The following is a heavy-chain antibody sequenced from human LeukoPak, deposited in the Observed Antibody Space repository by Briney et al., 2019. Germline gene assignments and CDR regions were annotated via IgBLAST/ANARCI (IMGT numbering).Heavy chain of an antibody. V-gene: IGHV3-23*01. CDR3: AMSFLSAAFDI. Sequence: GGSLRLSCAASGFTFSSYGMSWVRQAPGKGLEWVAAINTNGGSTYYADSVKGRFTISRDNSKNTLFLQMNSLRAEDTAVYYCAMSFLSAAFDIWGQGTMVTVSS. CDR1: GFTFSSYG. D-gene: IGHD1-26*01. J-gene: IGHJ3*02. CDR2: INTNGGST.